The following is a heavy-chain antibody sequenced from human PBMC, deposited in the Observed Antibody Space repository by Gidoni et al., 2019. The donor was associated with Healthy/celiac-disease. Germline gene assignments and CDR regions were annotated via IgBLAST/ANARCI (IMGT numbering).Heavy chain of an antibody. V-gene: IGHV6-1*01. CDR1: GDRLPSNSAP. CDR3: ARGNSFYYFDY. D-gene: IGHD2-21*01. J-gene: IGHJ4*02. CDR2: TYYRSKWYN. Sequence: QVQLQQSAPGLVKPSQPLPLTCAIPGDRLPSNSAPWNWIRQSPSRGLEWLGRTYYRSKWYNDYAVSVKSRITINPDTSKNQFSLQLNSVTPEDTAVYYCARGNSFYYFDYWGQGTLVTVSS.